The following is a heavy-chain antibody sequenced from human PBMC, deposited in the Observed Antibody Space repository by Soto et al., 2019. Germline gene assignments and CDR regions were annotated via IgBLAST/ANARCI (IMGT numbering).Heavy chain of an antibody. D-gene: IGHD3-10*01. Sequence: QVTVKESGPVLVKPTETLTLTCSVSGFSLSDPKMGVSWIRQPPGKALEWLAHIFANDEKSYNTSLKSRLTITKDNSQVQVVLTMTDMDPVDTATYYWLRKTGGGTFDVLGQGTVVTISS. CDR1: GFSLSDPKMG. CDR2: IFANDEK. V-gene: IGHV2-26*01. CDR3: LRKTGGGTFDV. J-gene: IGHJ3*01.